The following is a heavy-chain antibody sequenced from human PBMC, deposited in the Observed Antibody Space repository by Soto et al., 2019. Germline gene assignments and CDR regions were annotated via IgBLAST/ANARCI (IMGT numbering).Heavy chain of an antibody. CDR3: ARDLGGQIVDY. Sequence: QVQLVQSGAEVKKPGASVKVSCKASGYTFTSYGISWVRQAPGQGLEWMGWISGYNGNTKYAQKLQGRATRTTDTATSTAYVELRSLRSGDTAVYYCARDLGGQIVDYWGQGTLVTVSS. D-gene: IGHD1-26*01. CDR2: ISGYNGNT. CDR1: GYTFTSYG. J-gene: IGHJ4*02. V-gene: IGHV1-18*01.